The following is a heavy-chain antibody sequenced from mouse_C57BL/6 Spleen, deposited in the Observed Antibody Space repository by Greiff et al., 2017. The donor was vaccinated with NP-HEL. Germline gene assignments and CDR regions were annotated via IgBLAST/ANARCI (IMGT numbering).Heavy chain of an antibody. J-gene: IGHJ1*03. CDR1: GYTFTSYW. Sequence: VQLQQPGAELVRPGSSVKLSCKASGYTFTSYWMDWVKQRPGQGLEWIGNIYPSDSETHYNQQFKDKATLTVDKSSSTAYMQLSSLTSEDSAVYYCARSNWYFDVWGTGTTVTVSS. V-gene: IGHV1-61*01. CDR2: IYPSDSET. CDR3: ARSNWYFDV.